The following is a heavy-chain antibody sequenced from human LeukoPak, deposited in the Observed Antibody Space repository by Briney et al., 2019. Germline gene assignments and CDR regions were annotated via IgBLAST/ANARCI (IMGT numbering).Heavy chain of an antibody. V-gene: IGHV1-18*01. D-gene: IGHD4-23*01. J-gene: IGHJ4*02. CDR1: GYTFTSYG. Sequence: ASVKVSCKASGYTFTSYGISWVRQAPGQGLEWMGWISAYNGNTNYAQKLQGRVTMTTDTSTSTAYMELRSLRSDDTAVYYCARGRLTVVGTTSFDYWGQGTLVTVSS. CDR3: ARGRLTVVGTTSFDY. CDR2: ISAYNGNT.